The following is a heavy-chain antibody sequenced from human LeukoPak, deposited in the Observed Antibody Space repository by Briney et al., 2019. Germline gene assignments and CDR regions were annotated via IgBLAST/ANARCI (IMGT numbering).Heavy chain of an antibody. V-gene: IGHV3-7*01. CDR2: IKQDESEK. Sequence: PGGSLRLSCAASGFTFSSYWMSWVRLAPGKGLEWVANIKQDESEKYYVDSVKGRFTISRDNAKNSLYLLMNRLRAEDTAMYYCARLGGYCSSTRCYGWFDSWGQGTLVTVSS. D-gene: IGHD2-2*01. CDR3: ARLGGYCSSTRCYGWFDS. J-gene: IGHJ5*01. CDR1: GFTFSSYW.